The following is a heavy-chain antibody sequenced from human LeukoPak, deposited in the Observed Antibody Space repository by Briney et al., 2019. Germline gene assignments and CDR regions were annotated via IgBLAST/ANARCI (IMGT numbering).Heavy chain of an antibody. CDR1: GYTFTSYG. D-gene: IGHD6-6*01. J-gene: IGHJ4*02. CDR3: ARDSGIAARQKYFDY. V-gene: IGHV1-18*01. Sequence: GASVKVSCKASGYTFTSYGISWVRQAPGQGLEWMGWISAYNGNTNYAQKLQGRVTMTTDTSTSTAYMELRSLRSEDTAVYYCARDSGIAARQKYFDYWGQGTLVTVSS. CDR2: ISAYNGNT.